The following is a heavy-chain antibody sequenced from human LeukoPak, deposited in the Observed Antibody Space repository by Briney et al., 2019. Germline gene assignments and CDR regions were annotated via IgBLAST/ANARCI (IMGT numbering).Heavy chain of an antibody. V-gene: IGHV3-74*01. J-gene: IGHJ3*02. CDR3: TFSSYGDHVGVDAFDM. CDR1: GFTFSTYW. CDR2: INRDGSRS. D-gene: IGHD4-17*01. Sequence: GGSLRLSCAASGFTFSTYWMHWLRQAPGKGLLWVSRINRDGSRSGYADSVKGRFTISRDNAKNTVYLQMNSLSAEDTSMYYCTFSSYGDHVGVDAFDMWGQGTMVTVSS.